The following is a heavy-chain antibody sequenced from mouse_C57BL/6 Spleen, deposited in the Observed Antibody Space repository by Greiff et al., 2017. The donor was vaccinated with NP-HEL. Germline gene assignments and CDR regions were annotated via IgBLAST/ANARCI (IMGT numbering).Heavy chain of an antibody. D-gene: IGHD1-1*02. CDR1: GYTFTSYW. CDR2: IDPSDSET. V-gene: IGHV1-52*01. J-gene: IGHJ1*03. CDR3: ARGGGYGPTVCWYFDV. Sequence: QVQLQQPGAELVKPGSSVKLSCKASGYTFTSYWMHWVKQRPIQGLEWIGNIDPSDSETHYNQKFKDKATLTVDKSSSTAYMQLSSLTSEDSAVYYGARGGGYGPTVCWYFDVWGTGTTVTVSS.